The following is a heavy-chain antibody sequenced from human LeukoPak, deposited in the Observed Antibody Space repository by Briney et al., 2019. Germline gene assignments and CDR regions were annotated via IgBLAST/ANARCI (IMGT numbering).Heavy chain of an antibody. Sequence: PSQTLSLTCTVSGGSISSGGYYWSWIRQPPGKGLEWIGYIYHSGSTYYNPSLKSRVTISVDRSKNQFSLKLSSVTAADTAVYYCASPVGAIHDTFDIWGQGTMVTVSS. CDR1: GGSISSGGYY. V-gene: IGHV4-30-2*01. CDR3: ASPVGAIHDTFDI. J-gene: IGHJ3*02. D-gene: IGHD1-26*01. CDR2: IYHSGST.